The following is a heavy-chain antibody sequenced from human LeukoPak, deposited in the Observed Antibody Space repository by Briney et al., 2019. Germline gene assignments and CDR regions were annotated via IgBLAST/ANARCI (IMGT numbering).Heavy chain of an antibody. CDR1: GGSISSYY. CDR2: ICYSGST. Sequence: SETLSLTCTVSGGSISSYYWSWIRQPPGKGLEWIGYICYSGSTNYNPSLKSRVTISVDTSKNQFSLKLSSVTAADTAVYYCARESEGFTIFGVVSYWFDPWGQGTLVTVSS. J-gene: IGHJ5*02. CDR3: ARESEGFTIFGVVSYWFDP. D-gene: IGHD3-3*01. V-gene: IGHV4-59*01.